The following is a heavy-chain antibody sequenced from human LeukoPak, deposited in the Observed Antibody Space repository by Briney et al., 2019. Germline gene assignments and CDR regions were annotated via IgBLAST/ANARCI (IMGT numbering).Heavy chain of an antibody. CDR2: IKQDGSEK. D-gene: IGHD3-3*01. J-gene: IGHJ3*02. V-gene: IGHV3-7*01. CDR3: ARDGGEVATIFGVVINRAFDI. Sequence: GGSLRLSCAASGFTFSSYWMSWVRQAPGRGLEWVANIKQDGSEKYYVDSVKGRFTISRDNAKNSLYLQMNSLRAEDTAVYYCARDGGEVATIFGVVINRAFDIWGQGTMVTVSS. CDR1: GFTFSSYW.